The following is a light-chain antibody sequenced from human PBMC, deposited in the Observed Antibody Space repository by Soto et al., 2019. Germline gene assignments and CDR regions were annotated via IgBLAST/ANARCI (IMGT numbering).Light chain of an antibody. CDR3: QQYGRSPTT. CDR2: GAS. CDR1: QSVGRN. V-gene: IGKV3-20*01. Sequence: EIVMTQSPATLSVSPGDRVTLSCRASQSVGRNLAWYQQKPGQAPRLLIYGASTRATGIPDRFSGSGSGTDFTLTISRLEPEDFAVYYCQQYGRSPTTFGQGTKVDI. J-gene: IGKJ1*01.